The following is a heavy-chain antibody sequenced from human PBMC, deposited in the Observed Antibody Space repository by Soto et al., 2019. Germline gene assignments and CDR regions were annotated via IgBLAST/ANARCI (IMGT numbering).Heavy chain of an antibody. CDR3: ASGTAPYGSPNDY. CDR2: IIPIFGTA. D-gene: IGHD6-13*01. CDR1: GGTFSSYA. Sequence: SVKVSCKASGGTFSSYAISWVRQAPGQGVEWMGGIIPIFGTANYAQKFQGRVTITADESTSTAYMELSSLRSEDTAVYYCASGTAPYGSPNDYWGQGTLVTSPQ. J-gene: IGHJ4*02. V-gene: IGHV1-69*13.